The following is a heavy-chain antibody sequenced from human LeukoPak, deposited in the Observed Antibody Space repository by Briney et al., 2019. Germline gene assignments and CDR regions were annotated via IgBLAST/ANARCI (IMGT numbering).Heavy chain of an antibody. J-gene: IGHJ3*02. V-gene: IGHV1-69*06. Sequence: ASVKVSCKASGYTFTSYGISWVRQAPGQGLEWMGGIIPIFGTANYAQKFQGRVTITADKSTSTAYMELSSLRSEDTAVYYCARDRLSAADTAMVGAFDIWGQGTMVTVSS. D-gene: IGHD5-18*01. CDR3: ARDRLSAADTAMVGAFDI. CDR2: IIPIFGTA. CDR1: GYTFTSYG.